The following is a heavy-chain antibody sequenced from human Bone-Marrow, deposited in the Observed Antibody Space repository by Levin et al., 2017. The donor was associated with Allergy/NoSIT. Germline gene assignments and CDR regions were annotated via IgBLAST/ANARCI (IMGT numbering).Heavy chain of an antibody. CDR3: AARIVVAGTESPFDY. Sequence: GGSLRLSCAASGLVFSNYAMSWVRQSPRKGLEWVSAISGSGDTTYYADSMKGRFAVSRDNSKSTLYLQMNGLRAEDTAIYYCAARIVVAGTESPFDYWGQGTLVTVSS. CDR2: ISGSGDTT. CDR1: GLVFSNYA. J-gene: IGHJ4*02. V-gene: IGHV3-23*01. D-gene: IGHD6-19*01.